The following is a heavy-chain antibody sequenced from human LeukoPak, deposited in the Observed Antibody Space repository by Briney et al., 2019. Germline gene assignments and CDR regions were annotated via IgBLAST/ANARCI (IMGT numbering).Heavy chain of an antibody. D-gene: IGHD1-26*01. V-gene: IGHV1-2*02. Sequence: GASVTVSCKASGYTLTDNHLYWVRQAPGQGLEWMGWIDPNSGVRNFAQNFQGRITMTPDTSISTAYMELSRLTSDDTTVYSCARELGINAFDVWGQGTLVTVSS. CDR3: ARELGINAFDV. CDR1: GYTLTDNH. J-gene: IGHJ3*01. CDR2: IDPNSGVR.